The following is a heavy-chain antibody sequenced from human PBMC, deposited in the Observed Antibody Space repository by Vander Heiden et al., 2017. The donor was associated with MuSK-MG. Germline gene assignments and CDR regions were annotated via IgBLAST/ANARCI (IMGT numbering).Heavy chain of an antibody. CDR3: ARGRQEVTAIPFDY. CDR1: GESLSGYY. CDR2: INHSGST. Sequence: QVQLQQWGAGLLKPSETLSLTCAVYGESLSGYYWTWIRQPPGKGLEWIGEINHSGSTNYNPSLKSRVTISVDRSKNQFSLKLSAVTAADTALYYCARGRQEVTAIPFDYWGQGTLVTVSS. V-gene: IGHV4-34*01. J-gene: IGHJ4*02. D-gene: IGHD2-21*02.